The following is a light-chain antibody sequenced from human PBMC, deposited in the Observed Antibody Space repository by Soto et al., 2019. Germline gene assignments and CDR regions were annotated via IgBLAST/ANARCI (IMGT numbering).Light chain of an antibody. J-gene: IGKJ4*01. Sequence: EKVMTQSPATLSVSPGERVTLSCRASQSVRNNLAWYQQKHGQAPRLLIYAASTRATGIPARFSGSGSGTEFTLTISSLQSEDFAVYYCQHYANWPLTFGGGTKVDIK. CDR1: QSVRNN. V-gene: IGKV3-15*01. CDR2: AAS. CDR3: QHYANWPLT.